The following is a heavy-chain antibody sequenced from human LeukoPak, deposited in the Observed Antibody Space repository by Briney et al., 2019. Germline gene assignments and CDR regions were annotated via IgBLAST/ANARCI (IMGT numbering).Heavy chain of an antibody. Sequence: GGSLRLSCAASGFTFRSYEMYWVRQAPGKGLEWLSYISSSGSTIYYADSVKGRFTISRDNAKNSLYLQMNSLRAGDTAVYYCARDPTQYYYDSSGYFGYWGQGTLVTVSS. V-gene: IGHV3-48*03. J-gene: IGHJ4*02. CDR1: GFTFRSYE. CDR2: ISSSGSTI. D-gene: IGHD3-22*01. CDR3: ARDPTQYYYDSSGYFGY.